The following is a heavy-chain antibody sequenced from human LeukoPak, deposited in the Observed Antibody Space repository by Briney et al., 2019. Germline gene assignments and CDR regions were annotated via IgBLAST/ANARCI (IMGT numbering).Heavy chain of an antibody. D-gene: IGHD1-14*01. CDR3: ARWDNPYFDY. J-gene: IGHJ4*02. CDR2: IYYSGST. V-gene: IGHV4-30-4*01. CDR1: GGSISSGDYY. Sequence: SETLSLTCTVSGGSISSGDYYWSWIRQPPGKGLEWIGYIYYSGSTYYNPSLKSRVTISVDMSKNQFSLKLSSVTAADTAVYYCARWDNPYFDYWGQGTLVTVSS.